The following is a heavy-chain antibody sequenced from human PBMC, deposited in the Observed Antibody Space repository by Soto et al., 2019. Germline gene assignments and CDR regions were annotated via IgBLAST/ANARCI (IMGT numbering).Heavy chain of an antibody. D-gene: IGHD2-21*01. CDR1: GDSISRGGYY. J-gene: IGHJ5*02. CDR3: ARDGAGAYGLGWFDP. V-gene: IGHV4-31*03. Sequence: QVQLQESGPRLVKPSQTLSLTCTVSGDSISRGGYYWNWLRQHPRKGLEWIGYIYHSGSTIYNPSLKSRGTXSXXXSXXRLSLELSNVTAADTAIYYCARDGAGAYGLGWFDPWGQGILVTVSS. CDR2: IYHSGST.